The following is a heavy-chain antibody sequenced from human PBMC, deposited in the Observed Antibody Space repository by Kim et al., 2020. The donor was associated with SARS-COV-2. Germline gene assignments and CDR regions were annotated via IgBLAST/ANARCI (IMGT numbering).Heavy chain of an antibody. J-gene: IGHJ4*01. D-gene: IGHD2-15*01. CDR3: AKDGYCSGGSCYWLDY. Sequence: GGSLRLSCAASGFTFSSYGMHWVRQAPGKGLEWVAVISYDGSNKYYADSVKGRFTISRDNSKNTLYLQMNSLRAEDTAVYYCAKDGYCSGGSCYWLDYWG. CDR1: GFTFSSYG. V-gene: IGHV3-30*18. CDR2: ISYDGSNK.